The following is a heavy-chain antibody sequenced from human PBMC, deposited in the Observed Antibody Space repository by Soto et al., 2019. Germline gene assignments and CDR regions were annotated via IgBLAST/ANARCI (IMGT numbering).Heavy chain of an antibody. Sequence: ASVKVSCKASGGTFSSYAISWVRQAPGQGLEWMGGIIPIFGTANYAQKFQGRVTITADESTSTAYMELSSLRSEDTAVYYCARDDEEVGSSSWYDYYYGMDVWGQGTTVTVSS. CDR1: GGTFSSYA. J-gene: IGHJ6*02. CDR3: ARDDEEVGSSSWYDYYYGMDV. CDR2: IIPIFGTA. D-gene: IGHD6-13*01. V-gene: IGHV1-69*13.